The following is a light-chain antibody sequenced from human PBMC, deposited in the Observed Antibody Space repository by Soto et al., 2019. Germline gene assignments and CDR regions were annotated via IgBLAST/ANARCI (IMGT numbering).Light chain of an antibody. CDR2: DAS. J-gene: IGKJ4*01. Sequence: EIVLTQSPGTLSLSPGERATLSCRASQSVASNYIAWYQQNPGQAPRLLIYDASSRATGIPDRFSGSGSGTDFTLTISRLEPEDFAVYYCQQYGTSVLVSFGGGTKVEIK. CDR3: QQYGTSVLVS. CDR1: QSVASNY. V-gene: IGKV3-20*01.